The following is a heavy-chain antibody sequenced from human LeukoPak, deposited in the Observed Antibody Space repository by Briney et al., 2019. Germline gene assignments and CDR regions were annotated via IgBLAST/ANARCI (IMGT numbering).Heavy chain of an antibody. CDR2: IKSKTDGGTT. CDR1: GFXFSNAW. J-gene: IGHJ4*02. CDR3: TTYYYDSSGYPDY. V-gene: IGHV3-15*01. D-gene: IGHD3-22*01. Sequence: GGSLRLSCAASGFXFSNAWMSWVRQAPGKGLEWVGRIKSKTDGGTTDYAAPVKGRFTISRDDSKNTLYLQMNSLKTEDTAVYYCTTYYYDSSGYPDYWGQGTLVTVSS.